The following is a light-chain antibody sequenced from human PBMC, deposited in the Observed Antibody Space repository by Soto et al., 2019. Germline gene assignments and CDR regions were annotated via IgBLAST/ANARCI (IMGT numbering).Light chain of an antibody. CDR1: QSVSTN. J-gene: IGKJ1*01. CDR3: QQYNSLPPWT. V-gene: IGKV3-15*01. Sequence: EIVMTQSPATLSVSPGESATLSCRASQSVSTNLAWYQQKPGQPPRLLIFDASTGATGIPGRFSGSGSGTEFTLTISSLQSEDFAVYYCQQYNSLPPWTFGHGTKVEI. CDR2: DAS.